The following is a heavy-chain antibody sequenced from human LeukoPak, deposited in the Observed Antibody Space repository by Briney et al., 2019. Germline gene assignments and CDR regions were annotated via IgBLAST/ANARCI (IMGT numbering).Heavy chain of an antibody. CDR2: IWYDGSNK. CDR3: ARDQDTGSSYFDY. V-gene: IGHV3-33*08. Sequence: GGSLRLSCAASGFSFNNYAMSWVRQAPGKGLEWVAVIWYDGSNKYYADSVKGRFTISRDNSKNTLYLQMNSLRAEDTAVYYCARDQDTGSSYFDYWGQGTLVTVSS. D-gene: IGHD6-6*01. J-gene: IGHJ4*02. CDR1: GFSFNNYA.